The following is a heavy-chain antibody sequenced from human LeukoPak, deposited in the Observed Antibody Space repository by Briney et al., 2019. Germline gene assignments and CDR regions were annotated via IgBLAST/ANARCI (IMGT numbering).Heavy chain of an antibody. CDR2: IYYSGST. Sequence: SETLSVTCTVSGGSISSYYWTWIRQPPGKGLEWIGYIYYSGSTNYNPSLKSRVTMSVDTSKNQFSLKLSSVTAADTAVYYCARDQNYYDSSGYYSDVGYFDYWGQGTLVTVSS. CDR3: ARDQNYYDSSGYYSDVGYFDY. CDR1: GGSISSYY. J-gene: IGHJ4*02. D-gene: IGHD3-22*01. V-gene: IGHV4-59*12.